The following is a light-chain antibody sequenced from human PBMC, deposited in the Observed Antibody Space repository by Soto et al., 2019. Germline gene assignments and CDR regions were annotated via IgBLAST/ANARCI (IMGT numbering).Light chain of an antibody. J-gene: IGKJ1*01. CDR3: QQGNDWPWT. V-gene: IGKV3-15*01. CDR2: DAS. Sequence: EIVMTQSPATLSVSPGERATLSCRASQSVSSNLGWYQQKPGQAPRLLIYDASTRATGIPARFSGSGSGAEFTLTISSLXSEDFAVYYCQQGNDWPWTFGQGTKVEIK. CDR1: QSVSSN.